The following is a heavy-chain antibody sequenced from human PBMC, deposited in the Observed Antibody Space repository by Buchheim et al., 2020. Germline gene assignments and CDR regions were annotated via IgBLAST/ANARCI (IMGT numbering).Heavy chain of an antibody. V-gene: IGHV4-61*01. CDR1: GASVSNISFY. Sequence: QVQLQESGPGLVKPSETLSLTCAVSGASVSNISFYWSWIRQPPGKGLEWIGYIYNSGTTNYSPSLKSRIPMSVDTSRNQFSLRLRSVTAADTAVYYCAREFGLVREPADSYYYYSLDVWGQGTT. CDR3: AREFGLVREPADSYYYYSLDV. J-gene: IGHJ6*02. D-gene: IGHD3/OR15-3a*01. CDR2: IYNSGTT.